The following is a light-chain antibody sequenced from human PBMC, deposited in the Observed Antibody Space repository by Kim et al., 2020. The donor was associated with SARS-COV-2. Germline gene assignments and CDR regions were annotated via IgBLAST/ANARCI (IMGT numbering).Light chain of an antibody. CDR3: QQYNSDSMYT. CDR1: QSSSSW. CDR2: DAS. Sequence: EDRVTISGRASQSSSSWLAWYQQKPEKAPKLLIYDASSLESGVPSRFSGSGSGTEYTLTISGLQPDDLATYYCQQYNSDSMYTFGQGTKLEI. J-gene: IGKJ2*01. V-gene: IGKV1-5*01.